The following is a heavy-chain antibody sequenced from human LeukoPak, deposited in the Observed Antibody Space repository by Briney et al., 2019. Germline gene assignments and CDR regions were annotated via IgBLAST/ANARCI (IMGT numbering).Heavy chain of an antibody. J-gene: IGHJ4*02. CDR3: AKDKLFMVRGVISGY. D-gene: IGHD3-10*01. Sequence: GGSLRLSCAASGFTFSSYAMSWVRQAPGKGLEWVSGISGSGGSTYYADSVKGRFTISRDNSKNTLYLQMSSLRAEDTAVYYCAKDKLFMVRGVISGYWGQGTLVTVSS. CDR2: ISGSGGST. CDR1: GFTFSSYA. V-gene: IGHV3-23*01.